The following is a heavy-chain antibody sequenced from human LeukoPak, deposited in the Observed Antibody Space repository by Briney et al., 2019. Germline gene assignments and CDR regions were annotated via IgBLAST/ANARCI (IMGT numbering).Heavy chain of an antibody. CDR1: GFTFSSYS. CDR3: TLSSLGGRKFDY. V-gene: IGHV3-48*01. CDR2: ISSSSSTI. D-gene: IGHD3-16*01. J-gene: IGHJ4*02. Sequence: GGSLRLSCAASGFTFSSYSMNWVRQAPGKGLGWVSYISSSSSTIYYADSVKGRFTISRDNAKNSLYLQMNRLRAEATAVSYCTLSSLGGRKFDYWGQGTLVTVSS.